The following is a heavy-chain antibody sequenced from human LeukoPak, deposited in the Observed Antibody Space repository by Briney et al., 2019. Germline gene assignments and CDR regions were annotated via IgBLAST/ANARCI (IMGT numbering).Heavy chain of an antibody. D-gene: IGHD3-16*02. Sequence: EASVKVSCKASGGTFSSYAISWVRQAPGQGFEWMGGIIPIFGTANYAQKFQGRVTITADKSTSTAYMELSSLRSEDTAVYYCAGIMITFGGVIATNYYMDVWGKGTTVTVSS. CDR1: GGTFSSYA. J-gene: IGHJ6*03. CDR2: IIPIFGTA. V-gene: IGHV1-69*06. CDR3: AGIMITFGGVIATNYYMDV.